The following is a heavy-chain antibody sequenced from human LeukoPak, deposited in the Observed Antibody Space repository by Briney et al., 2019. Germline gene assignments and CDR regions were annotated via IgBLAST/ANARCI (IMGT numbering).Heavy chain of an antibody. D-gene: IGHD4-17*01. Sequence: SVKVSCKASGGTFSSYGISWVRQAPGQGLEWMGRIIPIFGTANYAQRFQGRVTLTADKSTSTAYMELNSLRSEDTAPYYCARDRVNPMTAVTKPFDYWGQGTLVTVSS. CDR3: ARDRVNPMTAVTKPFDY. V-gene: IGHV1-69*06. J-gene: IGHJ4*02. CDR1: GGTFSSYG. CDR2: IIPIFGTA.